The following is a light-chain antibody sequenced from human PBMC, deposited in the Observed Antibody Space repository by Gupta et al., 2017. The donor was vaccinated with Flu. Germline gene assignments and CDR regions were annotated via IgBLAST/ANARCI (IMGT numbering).Light chain of an antibody. V-gene: IGLV2-14*01. CDR3: SSYTSSSSGV. J-gene: IGLJ2*01. CDR2: EVS. Sequence: VAWYQQHPGKDPKLMIYEVSKRPSGVSNRFSGSKSGNTASMTISGLQAEDEADYYGSSYTSSSSGVFGGGTKVTVL.